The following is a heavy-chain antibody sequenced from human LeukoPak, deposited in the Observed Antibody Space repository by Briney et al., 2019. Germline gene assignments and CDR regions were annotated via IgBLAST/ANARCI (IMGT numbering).Heavy chain of an antibody. CDR2: IKQDGSEK. CDR1: GFTFSNYW. Sequence: GGSLRLSCAASGFTFSNYWMAWVRQAPGKGLEWVANIKQDGSEKHYVDSVKGRFTISRDNAKNSLYLQMHGLRAEDTAVYYCARNYDTSGYFYMSNDYWGQGTLVTVSS. D-gene: IGHD3-22*01. V-gene: IGHV3-7*04. CDR3: ARNYDTSGYFYMSNDY. J-gene: IGHJ4*02.